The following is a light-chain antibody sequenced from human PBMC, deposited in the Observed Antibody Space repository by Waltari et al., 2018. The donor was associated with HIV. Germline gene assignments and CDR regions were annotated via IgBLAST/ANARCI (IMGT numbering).Light chain of an antibody. CDR2: DVF. J-gene: IGLJ3*02. CDR3: ASYTARSIPWV. Sequence: QSALTQPASVSGSPGQSITTSCTGTSSDIGGYNYVSCYQQHPGKPPKVLIYDVFNRPSGISDRFSGSKSGSTASLTISGLQAEDEADYYCASYTARSIPWVFGGGTKLTVV. CDR1: SSDIGGYNY. V-gene: IGLV2-14*03.